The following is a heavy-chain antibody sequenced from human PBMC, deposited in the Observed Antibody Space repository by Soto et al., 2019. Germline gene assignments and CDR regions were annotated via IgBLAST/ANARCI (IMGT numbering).Heavy chain of an antibody. CDR1: GGTISSAGYF. V-gene: IGHV4-31*03. Sequence: QVQLQESGPGLVKPSEILSLTCTVSGGTISSAGYFWSWIRQQAGKGPEWIGYIYYSGSTYYNPSLKSRVFISVDTSENQFSLKLTSVTAADTAVYYCARVDRYYYYGMDVWGQGTTVTVS. CDR3: ARVDRYYYYGMDV. CDR2: IYYSGST. J-gene: IGHJ6*02.